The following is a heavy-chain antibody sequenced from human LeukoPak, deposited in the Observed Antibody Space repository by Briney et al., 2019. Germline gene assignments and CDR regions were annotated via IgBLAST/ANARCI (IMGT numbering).Heavy chain of an antibody. V-gene: IGHV4-39*01. CDR1: GGSISSSSYY. CDR2: IYYSGST. Sequence: ETQSLTCTVSGGSISSSSYYWGWIRQPPGKGLEWIGSIYYSGSTHYNPPLRSRVTISVDTSKNQFSLKLSSVTAADTAVYYCARGYCSSTRCYAYQWGQGTRDRVSS. J-gene: IGHJ4*02. CDR3: ARGYCSSTRCYAYQ. D-gene: IGHD2-2*01.